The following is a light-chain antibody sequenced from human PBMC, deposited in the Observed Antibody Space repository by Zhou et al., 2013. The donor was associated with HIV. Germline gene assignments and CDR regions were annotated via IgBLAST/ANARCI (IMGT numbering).Light chain of an antibody. CDR2: AAS. CDR1: QGISSY. CDR3: QQYNSYPYT. J-gene: IGKJ2*01. Sequence: AIRMTQSPSSFSASTGDRVTITCRASQGISSYLAWYQQKPGKAPKLLIYAASTLQSGVQSRFSGSGSGTEFTLTISSLQPDDFATYYCQQYNSYPYTFGQGTKLEIK. V-gene: IGKV1-8*01.